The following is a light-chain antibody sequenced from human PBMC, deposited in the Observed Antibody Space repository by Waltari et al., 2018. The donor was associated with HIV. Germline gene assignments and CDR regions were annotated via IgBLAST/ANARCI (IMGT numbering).Light chain of an antibody. CDR3: ASWDDKLSHWV. CDR1: NSHIGNNF. CDR2: RNE. V-gene: IGLV1-47*01. Sequence: QSVLTQPPSASRSPGQRVLISCSGTNSHIGNNFVSWFQQVPGGSPKLVIYRNEQRPSGVPERFSAAKSGSSASLAITGLQLDDEAEYFCASWDDKLSHWVFGGGTRLAV. J-gene: IGLJ3*02.